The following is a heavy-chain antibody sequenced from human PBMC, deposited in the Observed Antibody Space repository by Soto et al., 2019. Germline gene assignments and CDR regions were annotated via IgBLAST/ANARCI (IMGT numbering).Heavy chain of an antibody. J-gene: IGHJ4*02. D-gene: IGHD3-22*01. V-gene: IGHV4-39*01. CDR3: ARLYNYVYYDDSSGFDY. CDR1: GGSISSSSYY. CDR2: IYYSGST. Sequence: SETLSLTCTVSGGSISSSSYYWGWIRQPPGKGLEWIGSIYYSGSTYYNPSLKIRVTISVDTSKHQFSLKLSSVTAADTAVYYCARLYNYVYYDDSSGFDYWGQGTLVTVSS.